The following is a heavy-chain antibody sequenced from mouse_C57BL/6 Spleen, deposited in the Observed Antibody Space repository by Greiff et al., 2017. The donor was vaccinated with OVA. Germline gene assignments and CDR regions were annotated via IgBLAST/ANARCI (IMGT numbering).Heavy chain of an antibody. CDR2: ISDGGSYT. J-gene: IGHJ4*01. Sequence: DVKLQESGGGLVKPGGSLKLSCAASGFTFSSYAMSWVRQTPEKRLEWVATISDGGSYTYYPDNVKGRFTISRDNAKNNLYLQMSHLKSEDTAMYYCARVSSYDAMDYWGQGTSVTVSS. CDR3: ARVSSYDAMDY. V-gene: IGHV5-4*03. D-gene: IGHD1-1*01. CDR1: GFTFSSYA.